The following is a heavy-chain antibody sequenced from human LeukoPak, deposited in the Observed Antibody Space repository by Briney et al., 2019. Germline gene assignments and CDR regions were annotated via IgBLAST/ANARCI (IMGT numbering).Heavy chain of an antibody. CDR3: ARPADPVEDYYAMDV. V-gene: IGHV1-69*04. CDR2: IIPILGFT. D-gene: IGHD2-2*01. J-gene: IGHJ6*02. CDR1: GATSTLHA. Sequence: GSSVKVSCKTSGATSTLHAISWVRQAPGQGLEWMGRIIPILGFTNYAQKFQGRVTITADKSTSTAYMELSSLRSDDTAVYYCARPADPVEDYYAMDVWGQGTTVTVSS.